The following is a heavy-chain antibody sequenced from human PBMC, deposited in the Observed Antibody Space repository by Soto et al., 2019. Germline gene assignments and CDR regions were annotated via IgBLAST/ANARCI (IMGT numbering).Heavy chain of an antibody. Sequence: PGESLKISCKGSGYSFTSYWISWVRQMPGKGLEWVGRIDPSDSYTNYSPSFQGHVTISADKSISTAYLQWSSLKASDTAMYYCARGLAYYYGSGSYNYWGQGTLVTVSS. CDR3: ARGLAYYYGSGSYNY. CDR1: GYSFTSYW. J-gene: IGHJ4*02. D-gene: IGHD3-10*01. CDR2: IDPSDSYT. V-gene: IGHV5-10-1*01.